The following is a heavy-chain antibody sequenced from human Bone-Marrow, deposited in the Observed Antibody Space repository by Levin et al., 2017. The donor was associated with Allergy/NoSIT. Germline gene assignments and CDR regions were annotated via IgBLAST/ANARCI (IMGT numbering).Heavy chain of an antibody. J-gene: IGHJ4*02. CDR2: FSSTGGST. CDR3: ARRRGGRYPGGRHPFDY. D-gene: IGHD2-15*01. CDR1: GFTFSSYA. Sequence: GGSLRLSCAASGFTFSSYAMSWVRQAPGKGLEWVSGFSSTGGSTYYADSVKGRFTISRDNSKSTLYLQMNSLRVEDTAVYSCARRRGGRYPGGRHPFDYWGQGTLVTVSS. V-gene: IGHV3-23*01.